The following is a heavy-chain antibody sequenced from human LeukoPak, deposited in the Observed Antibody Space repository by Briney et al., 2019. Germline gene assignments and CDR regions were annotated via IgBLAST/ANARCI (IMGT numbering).Heavy chain of an antibody. V-gene: IGHV4-4*07. J-gene: IGHJ6*02. Sequence: SETLSFTCTVSGGSISSYFWSWLRQPAGKGLEWIGRIYTSGATNYNPSLKSRVTMSVDTSKNQFSLKLSSVTAADTAVYYCARGLFTRPYYYYGMDVWGQGTTVTVSS. CDR2: IYTSGAT. CDR3: ARGLFTRPYYYYGMDV. D-gene: IGHD2/OR15-2a*01. CDR1: GGSISSYF.